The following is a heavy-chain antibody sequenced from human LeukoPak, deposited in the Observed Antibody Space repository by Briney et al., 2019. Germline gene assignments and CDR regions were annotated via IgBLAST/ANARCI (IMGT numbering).Heavy chain of an antibody. J-gene: IGHJ4*02. CDR2: INPTSGCT. D-gene: IGHD3-3*01. Sequence: ASVKFSCKDSGYTFTGYYMHWVRLAPEQGLEWMGWINPTSGCTNYAQEFQGRVNMTRDTSLSTAYMELSTLRSDDTAVYYCATILRFSHYWGQGTLVTVSS. CDR3: ATILRFSHY. CDR1: GYTFTGYY. V-gene: IGHV1-2*02.